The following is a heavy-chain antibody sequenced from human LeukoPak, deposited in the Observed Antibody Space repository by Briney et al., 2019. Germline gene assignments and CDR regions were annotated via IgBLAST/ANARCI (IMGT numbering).Heavy chain of an antibody. J-gene: IGHJ3*01. D-gene: IGHD6-19*01. Sequence: SETLSLTCSVSRGSIISTSHYWGWIRQPPGKGLEWIGSTYYSGDTYFNPSLKSRVTISVDTSKNQFSLRLTSVTAADTAVYYCARTVGIAVAEDAFALWGQGTMVTVSS. CDR3: ARTVGIAVAEDAFAL. CDR2: TYYSGDT. CDR1: RGSIISTSHY. V-gene: IGHV4-39*01.